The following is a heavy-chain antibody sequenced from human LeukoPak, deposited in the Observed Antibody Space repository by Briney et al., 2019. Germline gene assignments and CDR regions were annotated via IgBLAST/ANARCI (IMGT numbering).Heavy chain of an antibody. J-gene: IGHJ4*02. CDR1: GYTFTDYY. CDR3: ARVADYGDYTRPGDY. D-gene: IGHD4-17*01. V-gene: IGHV1-2*02. CDR2: INPNSGGT. Sequence: GSVKVSCKASGYTFTDYYMHGVRQAPRQRLEGMGWINPNSGGTNYAQKFQGRVTMTRDTSINTAYMELSSLRSDDTAVYYYARVADYGDYTRPGDYWGQGTLVTVSS.